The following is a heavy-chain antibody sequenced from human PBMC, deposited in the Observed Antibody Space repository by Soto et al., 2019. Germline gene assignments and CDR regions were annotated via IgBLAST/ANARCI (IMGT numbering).Heavy chain of an antibody. D-gene: IGHD3-16*01. CDR2: IYYSGST. Sequence: SETLSLTCTVSGGSISSYYWSWIRQPPGKGLEWIGYIYYSGSTNYNPSLKSRVTISVDTSKNQFSLKLSSVTAADTAVYYCARHGLLGVDYWGQGTLFTVSS. CDR3: ARHGLLGVDY. V-gene: IGHV4-59*08. CDR1: GGSISSYY. J-gene: IGHJ4*02.